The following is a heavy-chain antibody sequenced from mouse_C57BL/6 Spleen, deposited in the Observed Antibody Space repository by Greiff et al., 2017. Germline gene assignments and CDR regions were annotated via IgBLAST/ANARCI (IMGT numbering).Heavy chain of an antibody. V-gene: IGHV5-17*01. Sequence: DVQLQESGGGLVKPGGSLKLSCAASGFTFSDYGMHWVRQAPEKGLEWVAYISSGSSTIYYADTVKGRFTISRDNAKNTLFLQMTSLRSEDTAMXYCARSYSNYAWFAYWGQGTLVTVSA. CDR2: ISSGSSTI. D-gene: IGHD2-5*01. CDR1: GFTFSDYG. CDR3: ARSYSNYAWFAY. J-gene: IGHJ3*01.